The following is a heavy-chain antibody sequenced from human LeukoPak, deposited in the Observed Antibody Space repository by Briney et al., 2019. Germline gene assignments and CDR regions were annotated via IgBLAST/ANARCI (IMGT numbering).Heavy chain of an antibody. V-gene: IGHV3-30*04. CDR1: GFTFSSYA. CDR2: ISYDGSNK. CDR3: ARVSGSLAYFDY. J-gene: IGHJ4*02. D-gene: IGHD1-26*01. Sequence: GGSLRLSCAASGFTFSSYAMHWVRQAPGKGLEWMAVISYDGSNKYYADSVKGRFTISRVNSKNTLYLQMNSLRAEDTAVYYCARVSGSLAYFDYWGQGTLVTVSS.